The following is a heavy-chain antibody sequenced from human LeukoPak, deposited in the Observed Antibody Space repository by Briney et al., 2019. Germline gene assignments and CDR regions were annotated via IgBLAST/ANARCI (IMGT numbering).Heavy chain of an antibody. CDR3: ARERWLQPTAPFDY. CDR2: INHSGST. CDR1: GGSFSGYY. Sequence: SETLSLTCAAYGGSFSGYYWGWIRQPPGKGLEWIGEINHSGSTNYNPSLKSRVTISVDTSKNQFSLKLSSVTAADTAVYYCARERWLQPTAPFDYWGQGTLVTVSS. V-gene: IGHV4-34*01. D-gene: IGHD5-24*01. J-gene: IGHJ4*02.